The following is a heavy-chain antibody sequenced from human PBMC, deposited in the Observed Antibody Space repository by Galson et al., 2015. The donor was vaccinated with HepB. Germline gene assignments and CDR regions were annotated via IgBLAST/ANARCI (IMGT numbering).Heavy chain of an antibody. D-gene: IGHD5-18*01. V-gene: IGHV3-30*18. J-gene: IGHJ6*02. CDR3: AKDDGVDTAMVFGWWSYYGMDV. CDR1: GFTFSSYG. Sequence: SLRLSCAASGFTFSSYGMHWVRQAPGKGLEWVAVISYDGSNKYYADSVKGRFTISRDNSKNTLYLQMNSLRAEDTAVYYCAKDDGVDTAMVFGWWSYYGMDVWGQGTTVTVSS. CDR2: ISYDGSNK.